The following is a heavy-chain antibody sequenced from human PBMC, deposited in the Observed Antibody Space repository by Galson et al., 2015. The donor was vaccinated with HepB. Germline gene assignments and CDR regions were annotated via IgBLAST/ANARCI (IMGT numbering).Heavy chain of an antibody. CDR2: IWSGGSSP. Sequence: SLRLSCAASGFSFNTFVMHWVRQAPGRGLEWVALIWSGGSSPYYGDSVRGRFTISRDNSKNMLYLQMNNLRVADTAIYYCARDVVDDIDNDDYSSAAGYWGQGTLVTVSS. CDR1: GFSFNTFV. V-gene: IGHV3-33*01. CDR3: ARDVVDDIDNDDYSSAAGY. J-gene: IGHJ4*02. D-gene: IGHD4-17*01.